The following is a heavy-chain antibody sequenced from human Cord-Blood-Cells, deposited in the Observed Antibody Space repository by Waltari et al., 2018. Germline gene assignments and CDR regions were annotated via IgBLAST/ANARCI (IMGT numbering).Heavy chain of an antibody. V-gene: IGHV4-39*01. Sequence: QLQLQESGPGLVKPSETLSLPCTVSGGSISSSSYSWGWIRQPPGKGLQRIGSIYYSGSTYYNPSPQSRVTIFVDTSKNQFSLKLSSVTAADTAVYYCARLTYYDFWSGYYFDYWGQGTLVTVSS. CDR2: IYYSGST. CDR1: GGSISSSSYS. D-gene: IGHD3-3*01. CDR3: ARLTYYDFWSGYYFDY. J-gene: IGHJ4*02.